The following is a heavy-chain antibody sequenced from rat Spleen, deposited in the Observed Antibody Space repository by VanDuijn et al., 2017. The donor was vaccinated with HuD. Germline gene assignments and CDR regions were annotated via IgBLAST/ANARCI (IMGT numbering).Heavy chain of an antibody. V-gene: IGHV2-1*01. CDR1: GFSLTSNS. CDR2: IRGDGST. J-gene: IGHJ2*01. D-gene: IGHD1-2*01. Sequence: QVQLKESGPGLVQPSQTLSLTCNVSGFSLTSNSVSWVRQPPGKGLEWMGGIRGDGSTNYNSALKSRLSISRDTSKNHVFLEMDSLQTEDTAIYFCVRDRPPYYFSSYIYGGFDYWGQGLLVTVSS. CDR3: VRDRPPYYFSSYIYGGFDY.